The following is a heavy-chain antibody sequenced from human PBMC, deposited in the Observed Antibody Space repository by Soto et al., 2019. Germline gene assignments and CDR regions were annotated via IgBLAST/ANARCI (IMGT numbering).Heavy chain of an antibody. CDR3: GRSGDAYGSYIDS. D-gene: IGHD4-17*01. CDR1: GYSISSGYY. J-gene: IGHJ5*01. CDR2: INHSGNT. Sequence: ASETLSLTCGVSGYSISSGYYWCWSRQPPGKGLEWIGSINHSGNTYYNPSLRSRVTFSVDTSKNQLSLKLSSVTAADTAVYYCGRSGDAYGSYIDSWRQGTLVTVSS. V-gene: IGHV4-38-2*01.